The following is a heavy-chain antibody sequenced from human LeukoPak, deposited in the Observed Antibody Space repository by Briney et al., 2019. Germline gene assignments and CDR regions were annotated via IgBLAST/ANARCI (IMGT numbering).Heavy chain of an antibody. V-gene: IGHV3-23*01. CDR3: AKAVAAAGKTEFDY. Sequence: GGSLRLSCAASGFTFSSYAMSWVRQAPGKGLEWVSAISGSGGRTYYADSVKGRFTISRDSYKNTLYLQMNSLRAEDTAVYYCAKAVAAAGKTEFDYWGQGTLVTVSS. CDR1: GFTFSSYA. J-gene: IGHJ4*02. CDR2: ISGSGGRT. D-gene: IGHD6-13*01.